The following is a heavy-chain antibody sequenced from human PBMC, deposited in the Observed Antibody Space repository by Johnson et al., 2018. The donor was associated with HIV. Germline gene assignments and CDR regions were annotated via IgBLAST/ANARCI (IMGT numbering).Heavy chain of an antibody. CDR1: GSTFSDYY. CDR2: IKQDGSEK. CDR3: AKEVI. Sequence: VQLVESGGDLVKAGGSLRLSCAASGSTFSDYYMSWIRQAPGKGLEWVANIKQDGSEKYYVGSVKGRFTISRDNAKNSLYLQMNSLRAEDTGVYYCAKEVIWGQGTMVTVSS. V-gene: IGHV3-7*01. J-gene: IGHJ3*02.